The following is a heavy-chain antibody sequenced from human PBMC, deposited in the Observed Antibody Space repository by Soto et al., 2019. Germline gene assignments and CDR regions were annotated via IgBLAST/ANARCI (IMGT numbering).Heavy chain of an antibody. D-gene: IGHD2-21*02. J-gene: IGHJ6*02. CDR1: GGTFSSYA. CDR2: IIPIFGTA. Sequence: QVQLVQSGAEVKKPGSSVKVSCKASGGTFSSYAISWVRQAPGQGLEWMGGIIPIFGTADYAQKFQGRVTITADESTSTAYMELSCLRSEDTAVYYCASHCGGDCYSRSPPYYYYGMDVWGQGTTVTVSS. V-gene: IGHV1-69*12. CDR3: ASHCGGDCYSRSPPYYYYGMDV.